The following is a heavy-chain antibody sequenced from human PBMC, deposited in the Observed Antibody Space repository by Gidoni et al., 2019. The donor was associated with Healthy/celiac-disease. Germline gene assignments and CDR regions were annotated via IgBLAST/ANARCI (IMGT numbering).Heavy chain of an antibody. CDR2: ISGSGGRT. CDR3: AKEAGKYFTRAELLW. D-gene: IGHD1-7*01. CDR1: GFTFSSYA. Sequence: EVQLLESGGGLVQPGGSLRLSCEASGFTFSSYAMSWVRQAPGKGLELVSAISGSGGRTYYADSVKGRFTISRDNSKNTLYLQMNSLRAEDTAVYYCAKEAGKYFTRAELLWWGQGTLVTVSS. V-gene: IGHV3-23*01. J-gene: IGHJ4*02.